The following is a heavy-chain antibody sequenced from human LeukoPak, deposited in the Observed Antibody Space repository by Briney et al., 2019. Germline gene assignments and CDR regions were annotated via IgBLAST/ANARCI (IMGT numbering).Heavy chain of an antibody. CDR2: IYYSGNT. CDR1: GGSISSYY. Sequence: SETLSPTCTVSGGSISSYYWSWIRQFPGKGLEWIGYIYYSGNTNYNPSLKSRVTISIDTSKNQFSLKLSSVTAADTAVYYCARRETVVTSGAFDIWGQGTMVTVSS. J-gene: IGHJ3*02. D-gene: IGHD4-23*01. CDR3: ARRETVVTSGAFDI. V-gene: IGHV4-59*01.